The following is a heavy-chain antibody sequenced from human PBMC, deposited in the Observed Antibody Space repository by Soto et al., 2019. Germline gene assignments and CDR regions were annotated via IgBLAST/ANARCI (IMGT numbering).Heavy chain of an antibody. CDR1: GGTFSSYA. CDR2: IIPILGIA. J-gene: IGHJ4*02. V-gene: IGHV1-69*10. CDR3: ARQGCSGGSCYSFYFDY. Sequence: ASVKVSCKASGGTFSSYAISWVRQAPGQGLEWMGGIIPILGIANYAQKFQGRVTITADKSTSTAYMELSSLRSEDTAVYYCARQGCSGGSCYSFYFDYWGQGTLVTVSS. D-gene: IGHD2-15*01.